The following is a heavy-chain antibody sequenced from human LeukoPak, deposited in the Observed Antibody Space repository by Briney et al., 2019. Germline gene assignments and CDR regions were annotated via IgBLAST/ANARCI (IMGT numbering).Heavy chain of an antibody. CDR2: ISGYNGNT. CDR1: GYTFTSYG. V-gene: IGHV1-18*01. CDR3: ARWLEARGNLGFDY. Sequence: GASVKVSCKASGYTFTSYGISWVRQAPGQGLEWMGWISGYNGNTNYAQNLQGRVTMTTDTSTSTVYMELRSLRSDDTAVYYCARWLEARGNLGFDYWGQGTLVTVSS. D-gene: IGHD7-27*01. J-gene: IGHJ4*02.